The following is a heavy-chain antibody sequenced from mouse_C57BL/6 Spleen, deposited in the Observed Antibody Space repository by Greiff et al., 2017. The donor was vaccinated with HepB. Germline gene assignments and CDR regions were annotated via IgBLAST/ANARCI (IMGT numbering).Heavy chain of an antibody. Sequence: EVQLVESGGGLVKPGGSLKLSCAASGFTFSSYAMSWVRQTPEKRLEWVATISDGGSYTYYPDNVKGRFTISRDNAKNNLYLQMSHLKSEDTAMYYCARDLGLDYWGQGTTLTVSS. J-gene: IGHJ2*01. D-gene: IGHD4-1*01. CDR3: ARDLGLDY. CDR1: GFTFSSYA. V-gene: IGHV5-4*01. CDR2: ISDGGSYT.